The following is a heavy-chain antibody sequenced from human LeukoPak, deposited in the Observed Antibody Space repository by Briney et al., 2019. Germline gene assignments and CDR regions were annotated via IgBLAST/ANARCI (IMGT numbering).Heavy chain of an antibody. V-gene: IGHV3-21*03. J-gene: IGHJ4*02. Sequence: GGSLRLSCAASGFTFSSYSMNWVRQAPGKGLEWVSSISSSSTNIYYADSVKGRFTISRDNAKNSLYLQMNSLKTEDTPVYYCTRDDYADYWGQGTLVTVSS. CDR3: TRDDYADY. CDR2: ISSSSTNI. CDR1: GFTFSSYS.